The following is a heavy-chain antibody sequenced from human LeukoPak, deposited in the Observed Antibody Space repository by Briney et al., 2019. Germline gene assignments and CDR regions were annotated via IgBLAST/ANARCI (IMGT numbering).Heavy chain of an antibody. CDR2: IYHSGST. Sequence: SGTLSLTCAVSGGSISSSNWWSWVRQPPGKGLEWIAEIYHSGSTNYNPSLKSRVTISVDKSKNQFSLKLNSVTAADTAVYYCAIVLHGSGTYYDYWGQGTLVTVSS. D-gene: IGHD3-10*01. CDR1: GGSISSSNW. CDR3: AIVLHGSGTYYDY. V-gene: IGHV4-4*02. J-gene: IGHJ4*02.